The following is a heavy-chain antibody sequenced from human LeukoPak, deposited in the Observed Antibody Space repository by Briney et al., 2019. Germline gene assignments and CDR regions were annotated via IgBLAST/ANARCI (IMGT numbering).Heavy chain of an antibody. CDR1: GFSFKNAW. J-gene: IGHJ4*02. CDR3: NTDYAITADGADFHEY. D-gene: IGHD6-13*01. V-gene: IGHV3-15*01. CDR2: IKSKADGGTT. Sequence: GGSLRLSCAVSGFSFKNAWMTWVRQAPGKGLEWVGRIKSKADGGTTDFAAPVKGRFTISRDDSKNTLFLQMNSLKAEDTAIYFCNTDYAITADGADFHEYWGQGTLVTVSS.